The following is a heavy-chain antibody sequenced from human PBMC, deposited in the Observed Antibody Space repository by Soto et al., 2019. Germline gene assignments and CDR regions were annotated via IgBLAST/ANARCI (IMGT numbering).Heavy chain of an antibody. V-gene: IGHV4-31*03. D-gene: IGHD2-15*01. CDR3: ASVKYCSGGSCHPPYYFDY. CDR1: GGSISSGGYY. J-gene: IGHJ4*02. Sequence: SETLSLTCTVSGGSISSGGYYWSWIRQHPGKGLEWIGYIYYSGSTYYNQSLKSRVTISVDTSKNQFSLKLSSVTAADTAVYYCASVKYCSGGSCHPPYYFDYWGQGTLVTVSS. CDR2: IYYSGST.